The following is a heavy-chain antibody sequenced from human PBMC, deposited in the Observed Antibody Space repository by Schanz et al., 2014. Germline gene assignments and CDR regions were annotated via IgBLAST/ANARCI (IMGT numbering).Heavy chain of an antibody. J-gene: IGHJ4*02. CDR3: MAMGRNTSHYFDH. CDR2: ITGSGSKT. V-gene: IGHV3-23*04. Sequence: VQLVESGGGVVQPGRSLRLSCAASGFNFSSYGMHWVRQAPGKGLEWVSAITGSGSKTYYADSVKGRFTIARDNSKNTLFLQMDSLRVEDTAVYYCMAMGRNTSHYFDHWGQGTLVTVSS. D-gene: IGHD1-1*01. CDR1: GFNFSSYG.